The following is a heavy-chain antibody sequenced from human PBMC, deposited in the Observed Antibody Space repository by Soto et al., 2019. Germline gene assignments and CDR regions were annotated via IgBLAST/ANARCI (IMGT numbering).Heavy chain of an antibody. CDR2: ISAYNGNT. V-gene: IGHV1-18*01. J-gene: IGHJ6*02. CDR3: ARDKGGGRCSTEGGGLWGMDV. Sequence: QVQLVQSGAEVKKPGASVKVSCKASGYTFTSYGISWVRPAPGQGLEWMGWISAYNGNTNYEQKLQGRVTMTTDTSTSTANMERGSLRSGDTALYYWARDKGGGRCSTEGGGLWGMDVWGQGTTVTVSS. D-gene: IGHD2-15*01. CDR1: GYTFTSYG.